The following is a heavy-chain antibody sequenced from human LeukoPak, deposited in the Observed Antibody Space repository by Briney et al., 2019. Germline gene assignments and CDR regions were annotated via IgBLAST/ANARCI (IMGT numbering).Heavy chain of an antibody. CDR2: IIPILGIA. Sequence: SVKVSCKASGGTFSSYAIGWVRQAPGQGLEWMGRIIPILGIANYAQKFQGRVTITADKSTSTAYMELSSLRSEDTAVYYCARGGIAAAPYDAFDIWGQGTMVTVSS. CDR3: ARGGIAAAPYDAFDI. V-gene: IGHV1-69*04. CDR1: GGTFSSYA. J-gene: IGHJ3*02. D-gene: IGHD6-13*01.